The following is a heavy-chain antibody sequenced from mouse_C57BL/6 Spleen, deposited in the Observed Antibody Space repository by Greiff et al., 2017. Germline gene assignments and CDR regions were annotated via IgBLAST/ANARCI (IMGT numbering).Heavy chain of an antibody. CDR1: GYTFTTYP. Sequence: QVQLQQSGAELVKPGASVKMSCKASGYTFTTYPIEWMKQNHGKSLEWIGNFHPYNDDTKYNEKFKGKATLTVEKSSSTVYLELSRLTSDDSAVYYCAGGDYYGSRWYFDVWGTGTTVTVSS. J-gene: IGHJ1*03. D-gene: IGHD1-1*01. V-gene: IGHV1-47*01. CDR2: FHPYNDDT. CDR3: AGGDYYGSRWYFDV.